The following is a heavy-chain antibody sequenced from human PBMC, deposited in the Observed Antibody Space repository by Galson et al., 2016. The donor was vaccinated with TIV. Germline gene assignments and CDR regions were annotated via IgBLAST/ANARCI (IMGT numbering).Heavy chain of an antibody. CDR2: IKSDGSSI. D-gene: IGHD3-22*01. J-gene: IGHJ2*01. V-gene: IGHV3-74*03. CDR1: GFSFSRHW. CDR3: ARGGSARVSSGYYYDWYFDL. Sequence: SLRLSCAATGFSFSRHWMHWVRQAPGKGLVWVSRIKSDGSSIADADSVKGRFTISRDNAKNTVYLQMNSLRAEDTAVYYCARGGSARVSSGYYYDWYFDLWGRGTLVTVSS.